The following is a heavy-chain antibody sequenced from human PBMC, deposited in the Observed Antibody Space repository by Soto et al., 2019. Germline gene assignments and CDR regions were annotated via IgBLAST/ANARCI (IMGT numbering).Heavy chain of an antibody. V-gene: IGHV2-70*11. D-gene: IGHD3-10*01. CDR1: GFSLSTSGMC. CDR3: ARTLYYYGSGSYSRFFDY. CDR2: IDWDDDK. Sequence: GSGPTLVNPTQTLTLTCTFSGFSLSTSGMCVSWIRQPPGKALEWLARIDWDDDKYYSTSLKTRLTISKDTSKNQVVLTMTNMDPVDTATYYCARTLYYYGSGSYSRFFDYWGQGTLVTVSS. J-gene: IGHJ4*02.